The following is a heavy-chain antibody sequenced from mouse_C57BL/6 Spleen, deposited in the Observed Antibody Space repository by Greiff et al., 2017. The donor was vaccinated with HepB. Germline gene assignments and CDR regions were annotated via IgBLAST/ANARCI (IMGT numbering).Heavy chain of an antibody. D-gene: IGHD2-2*01. J-gene: IGHJ3*01. CDR2: ISYDGSN. Sequence: EVQLQESGPGLVKPSQSLSLTCSVTGYSITSGYYWNWIRQFPGNKLEWMGYISYDGSNNYNPSLKNRISITRDTSKNQFFLKLNSVTTEDTATYYCASGVTTAYWGQGTLVTVSA. CDR3: ASGVTTAY. CDR1: GYSITSGYY. V-gene: IGHV3-6*01.